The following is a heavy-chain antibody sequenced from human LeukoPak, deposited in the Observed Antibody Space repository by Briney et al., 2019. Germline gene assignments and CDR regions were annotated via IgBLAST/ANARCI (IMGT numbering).Heavy chain of an antibody. CDR1: GGSINSGDYY. CDR2: IYYSGST. Sequence: SETLSLTCTVSGGSINSGDYYWSWIRQPPGKGLEWIGYIYYSGSTNYNPSLKSRVTISVDTSKNQFSLKLSSVTAADTAVYYCARLNCSSTSCYEVYWGQGTLVTVSS. J-gene: IGHJ4*02. CDR3: ARLNCSSTSCYEVY. V-gene: IGHV4-61*08. D-gene: IGHD2-2*01.